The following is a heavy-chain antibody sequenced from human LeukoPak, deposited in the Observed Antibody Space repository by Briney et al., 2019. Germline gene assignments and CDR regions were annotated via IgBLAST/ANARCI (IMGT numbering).Heavy chain of an antibody. D-gene: IGHD6-19*01. V-gene: IGHV4-34*01. CDR1: GGSISGYY. CDR3: ARPSGWYASNWFDP. CDR2: INHSGST. J-gene: IGHJ5*02. Sequence: PSETLSLTCTVSGGSISGYYWSWIRQPPGKGLEWIGEINHSGSTNYNPSLKSRVTISVDTSKNQFSLKLSSVTAADTAVYYCARPSGWYASNWFDPWGQGTLVTVSS.